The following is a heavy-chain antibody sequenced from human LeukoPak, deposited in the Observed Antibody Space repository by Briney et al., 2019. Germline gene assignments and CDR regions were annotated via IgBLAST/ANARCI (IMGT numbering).Heavy chain of an antibody. CDR2: ISSSSSYI. D-gene: IGHD3-16*01. CDR3: ARDSGNYDYVWGTIASAFDV. Sequence: PGGSLRLSCAASGFTFSSYSMNWVRQAPGKGLEWVSSISSSSSYIYYADSVKGRFTISRDNAKNSLYLQMNSLRAEDTAVYYCARDSGNYDYVWGTIASAFDVWGQGTMVTVSS. V-gene: IGHV3-21*01. CDR1: GFTFSSYS. J-gene: IGHJ3*01.